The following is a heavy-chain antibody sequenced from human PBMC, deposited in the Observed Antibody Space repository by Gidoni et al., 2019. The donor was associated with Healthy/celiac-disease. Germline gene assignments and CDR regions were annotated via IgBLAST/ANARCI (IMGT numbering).Heavy chain of an antibody. J-gene: IGHJ6*02. CDR3: ARENFDYYYGMDV. CDR2: ISSSSSYI. D-gene: IGHD3-9*01. CDR1: GFTFSSYS. V-gene: IGHV3-21*01. Sequence: EVQLVESGGGLVKPGGSLRLSCAASGFTFSSYSMNWVRQAPGKGLEWVSSISSSSSYIYYADSVKGRFTISRDNAKNSLYLQMNSLRAEDTAVYYCARENFDYYYGMDVWGQGTTVTVSS.